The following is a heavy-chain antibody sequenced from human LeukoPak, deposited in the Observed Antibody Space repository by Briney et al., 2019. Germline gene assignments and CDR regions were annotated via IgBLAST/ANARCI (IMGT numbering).Heavy chain of an antibody. V-gene: IGHV3-9*03. Sequence: GGSLRLSCAASGFTFDDYAMHWVRQAPGKGLEWVSGISWNSGTIGYADSVEGRFTISRDNAKNSLYLQMNSLRAEDMALYCCAKGECSTTSCSIGYWGQGTLVTVSS. J-gene: IGHJ4*02. D-gene: IGHD2-2*01. CDR2: ISWNSGTI. CDR3: AKGECSTTSCSIGY. CDR1: GFTFDDYA.